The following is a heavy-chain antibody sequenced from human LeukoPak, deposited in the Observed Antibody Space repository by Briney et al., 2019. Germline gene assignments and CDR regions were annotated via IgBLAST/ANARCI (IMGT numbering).Heavy chain of an antibody. V-gene: IGHV4-30-2*01. J-gene: IGHJ3*02. Sequence: PSQTLSLTCAVSGGSISSGGYSWSWIRPPPGKGLEWIGSIYHSGSTYYNPSLKSRVTISVDRSKNQFSLKLSSVTAADTAVYYCARRQITMVRGVIIAHDAFDIWGQGTMVTVSS. CDR3: ARRQITMVRGVIIAHDAFDI. CDR2: IYHSGST. CDR1: GGSISSGGYS. D-gene: IGHD3-10*01.